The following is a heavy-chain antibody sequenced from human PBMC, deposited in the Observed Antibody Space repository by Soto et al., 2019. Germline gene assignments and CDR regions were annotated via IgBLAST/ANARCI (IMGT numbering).Heavy chain of an antibody. D-gene: IGHD2-15*01. Sequence: SETLSLTCAVSGGSISSGGYSWSWIRQPPGKGLEWIGYIYHSGSTYYNTSLKSRVTISVDRSKKQFSLKLSSVTAADTAVYYCARGRYCSGGSCVNWFDPWGQGTRVTVSS. CDR3: ARGRYCSGGSCVNWFDP. CDR1: GGSISSGGYS. J-gene: IGHJ5*02. CDR2: IYHSGST. V-gene: IGHV4-30-2*01.